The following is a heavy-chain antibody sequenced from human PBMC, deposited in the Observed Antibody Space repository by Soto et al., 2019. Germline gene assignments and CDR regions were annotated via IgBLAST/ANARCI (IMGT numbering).Heavy chain of an antibody. CDR2: IYYSGST. J-gene: IGHJ2*01. Sequence: QVQLQESGPGLVKPSETLSLTCTVSGGSISSYYWSWIRQPPGKGLEWIGYIYYSGSTNYNPSLKSPVTISVDTSKNQFSLKLISVTAADTAVYYCARRPHGSGSWYFDLWGRGTLVTVSS. CDR1: GGSISSYY. D-gene: IGHD3-10*01. V-gene: IGHV4-59*01. CDR3: ARRPHGSGSWYFDL.